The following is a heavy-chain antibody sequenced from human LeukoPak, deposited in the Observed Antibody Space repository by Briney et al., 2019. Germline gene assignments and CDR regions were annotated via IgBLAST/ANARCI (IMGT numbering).Heavy chain of an antibody. D-gene: IGHD2-2*01. CDR1: GGSFSGYY. CDR3: AGVPAASYWFDP. J-gene: IGHJ5*02. CDR2: INHSGST. Sequence: SETLSHTCAVYGGSFSGYYWSWIRQPPGKGLEWIGEINHSGSTNYNPSLKSRVTISVDTSKNQFSLKLSSVTAADTAVYYCAGVPAASYWFDPWGQGSLVTVSS. V-gene: IGHV4-34*01.